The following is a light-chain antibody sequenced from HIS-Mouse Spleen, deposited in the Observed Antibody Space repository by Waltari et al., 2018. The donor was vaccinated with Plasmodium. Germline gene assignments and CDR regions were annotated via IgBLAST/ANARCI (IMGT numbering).Light chain of an antibody. CDR2: EDS. V-gene: IGLV3-10*01. Sequence: SYELTQPPSVSVSPGQTARITCSGDALPKKYAYWYQQKSGQAPVLVIYEDSKRPSGIPARLSGSSSGTMATLTISGAQVEDEADYYCYSTDSSGNHRGFGGGTKLTVL. CDR3: YSTDSSGNHRG. J-gene: IGLJ3*02. CDR1: ALPKKY.